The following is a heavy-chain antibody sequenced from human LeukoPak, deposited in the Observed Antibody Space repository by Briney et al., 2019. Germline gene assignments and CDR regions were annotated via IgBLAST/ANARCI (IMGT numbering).Heavy chain of an antibody. Sequence: PGGSLRLSCAASGFSFSMYWMSWVRQAPGKGLEWVANIKQDESEKYYVDSVKGRFIISRDNAKNSLYLQMNSLRAEDTAVYYCARASPIWSRQFDPWGQGTLVTVSS. CDR2: IKQDESEK. CDR3: ARASPIWSRQFDP. J-gene: IGHJ5*02. D-gene: IGHD3-10*01. CDR1: GFSFSMYW. V-gene: IGHV3-7*01.